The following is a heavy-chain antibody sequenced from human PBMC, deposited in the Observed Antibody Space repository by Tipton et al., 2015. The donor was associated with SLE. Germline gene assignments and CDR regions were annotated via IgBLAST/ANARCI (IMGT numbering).Heavy chain of an antibody. CDR2: IHTSEGT. V-gene: IGHV4-4*07. D-gene: IGHD6-19*01. J-gene: IGHJ4*02. CDR1: GGSISSFH. Sequence: TLSLTCTVSGGSISSFHWSWIWQPAGKGLQWIGRIHTSEGTNYNPSLKSRVTMSIDASKSQFSLKLSSVTAADTAVFYCAKGSGWYKDWGQGTLVTVSS. CDR3: AKGSGWYKD.